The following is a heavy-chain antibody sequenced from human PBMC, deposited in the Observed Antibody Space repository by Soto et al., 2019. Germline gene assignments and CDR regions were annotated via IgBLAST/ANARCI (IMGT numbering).Heavy chain of an antibody. CDR1: GFTFTSSA. CDR2: IVVGSGNT. J-gene: IGHJ6*04. CDR3: AADSSGSYYVYYYYYGMDV. V-gene: IGHV1-58*01. Sequence: ASVKVSCKASGFTFTSSAVQWVRQARGQRLEWIRWIVVGSGNTNYAQKFQERVTITRDKFTSTAYMEVSSLRSEDTAVYYCAADSSGSYYVYYYYYGMDVWGEGTTVTVTS. D-gene: IGHD3-10*01.